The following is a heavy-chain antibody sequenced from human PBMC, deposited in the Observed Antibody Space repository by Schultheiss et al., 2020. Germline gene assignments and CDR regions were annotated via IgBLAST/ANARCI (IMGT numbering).Heavy chain of an antibody. D-gene: IGHD6-6*01. J-gene: IGHJ6*03. V-gene: IGHV1-18*04. CDR2: ISAYNGNT. Sequence: ASVKVSCKASGYTFTGYYMHWVRQAPGQGLEWMGWISAYNGNTNYAQKLQGRVTMTTDTSTSTAYMELSSLRSEDTAVYYCASQGYSSSSELLLDYYYYMDVWGKGTTVTVSS. CDR1: GYTFTGYY. CDR3: ASQGYSSSSELLLDYYYYMDV.